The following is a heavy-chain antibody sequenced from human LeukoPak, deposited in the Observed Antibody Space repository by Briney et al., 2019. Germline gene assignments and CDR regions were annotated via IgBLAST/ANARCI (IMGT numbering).Heavy chain of an antibody. CDR1: GFTFDNYA. J-gene: IGHJ4*02. V-gene: IGHV3-23*01. CDR2: ISGSGYTT. Sequence: GGSLRLSCAASGFTFDNYAMTWVRQAPGRGLEWISTISGSGYTTYYADSVKGRFTISRDNSKNTLYLQMNSLRAEDTAVYYCAKQTRTTTAPDYWGQGTLVTVSS. CDR3: AKQTRTTTAPDY. D-gene: IGHD1-1*01.